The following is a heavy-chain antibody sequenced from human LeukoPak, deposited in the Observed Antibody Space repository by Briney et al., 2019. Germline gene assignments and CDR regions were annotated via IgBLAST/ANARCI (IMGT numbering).Heavy chain of an antibody. CDR1: GYTFTIYY. Sequence: ASVKVSCKASGYTFTIYYMHWVRQAPGQGLEWMGIINPSGGSTSYAQKFQGRVTMTRDMSTSTVYMELSSLRSDDTAVYYCARAPGFWSGYATKPSDYWGQGTLVTVSS. D-gene: IGHD3-3*01. CDR2: INPSGGST. V-gene: IGHV1-46*01. J-gene: IGHJ4*02. CDR3: ARAPGFWSGYATKPSDY.